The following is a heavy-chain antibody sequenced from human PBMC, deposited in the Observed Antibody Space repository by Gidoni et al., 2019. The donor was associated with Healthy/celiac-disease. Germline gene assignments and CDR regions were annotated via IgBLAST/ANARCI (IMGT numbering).Heavy chain of an antibody. CDR2: INRSGGST. CDR3: ACAVVTAFDP. D-gene: IGHD2-15*01. V-gene: IGHV1-46*03. Sequence: QVQLVQSGAEVKKPVASVKVSCKASGYTFTSYYMHWVRQAPVQGLEWMGIINRSGGSTSYAQKFQGRVTMTRDTSTSTVYMELSSLRSEDTAVYYCACAVVTAFDPWGQGTLVTVSS. CDR1: GYTFTSYY. J-gene: IGHJ5*02.